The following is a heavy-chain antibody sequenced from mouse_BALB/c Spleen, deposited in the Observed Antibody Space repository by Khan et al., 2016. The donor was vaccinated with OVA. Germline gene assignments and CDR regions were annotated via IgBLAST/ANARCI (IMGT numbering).Heavy chain of an antibody. D-gene: IGHD2-10*01. CDR3: ARQPYYHYYIMDY. CDR2: IWSDGST. CDR1: GFSLTDYG. J-gene: IGHJ4*01. Sequence: QVQLKESEPGLVAPSQSLSITCTISGFSLTDYGVHWVRQPPGKGLEWLVVIWSDGSTTYNSALKSRLSIIKDNSKSQIFLKMNSLQTDDTAMYYCARQPYYHYYIMDYWGQGTSVTVSS. V-gene: IGHV2-6-1*01.